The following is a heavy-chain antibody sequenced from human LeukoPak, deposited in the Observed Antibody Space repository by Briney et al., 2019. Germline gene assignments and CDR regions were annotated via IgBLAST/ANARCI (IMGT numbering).Heavy chain of an antibody. CDR1: GFTFDDYA. Sequence: GGSLRLSCAASGFTFDDYAMHWVRQAPGKGLEWVANIKQDGSGKYYVDSVKGRFTISRDNAKNSLYLQMNSLRAEDTAVYYCARAPDTLYSGSHDAFDIWGQGTMVTVSS. V-gene: IGHV3-7*01. CDR3: ARAPDTLYSGSHDAFDI. D-gene: IGHD1-26*01. J-gene: IGHJ3*02. CDR2: IKQDGSGK.